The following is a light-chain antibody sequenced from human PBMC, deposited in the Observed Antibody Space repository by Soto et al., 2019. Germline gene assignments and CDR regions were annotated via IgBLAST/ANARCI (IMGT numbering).Light chain of an antibody. Sequence: DIQLTQSPSFLSPSIGESVTITCRASQTISSWLAWYQQKPGKAPKLLIYKASTLKSGVPSRFSGSGSGTEFTLTISSLQPDDFATYYCQQYNSDSRAFGQGTKVDIK. CDR1: QTISSW. CDR3: QQYNSDSRA. J-gene: IGKJ1*01. CDR2: KAS. V-gene: IGKV1-5*03.